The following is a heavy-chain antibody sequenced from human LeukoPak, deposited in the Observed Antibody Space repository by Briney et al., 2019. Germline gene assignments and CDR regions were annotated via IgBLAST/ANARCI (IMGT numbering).Heavy chain of an antibody. CDR1: GFTFRIYA. Sequence: GGSLRLSCAASGFTFRIYAMTWVRQAPGKGLDWVALIGARDGRTYYADPVKGRFTISRDNFKNTLYLQMNSLRAEDTAIYYCAKGLYDYALDVWGQGTAVTVSS. V-gene: IGHV3-23*01. CDR2: IGARDGRT. CDR3: AKGLYDYALDV. J-gene: IGHJ6*02.